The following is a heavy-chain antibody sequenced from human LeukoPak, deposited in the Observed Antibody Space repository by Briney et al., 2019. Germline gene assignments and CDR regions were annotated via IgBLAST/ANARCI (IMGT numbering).Heavy chain of an antibody. CDR3: ARHPYSGSYHFDY. J-gene: IGHJ4*02. CDR1: GYTFTGQF. V-gene: IGHV1-2*02. CDR2: INPNSGGT. D-gene: IGHD1-26*01. Sequence: ASVKVSCKTSGYTFTGQFLHWVRQAPEQGIEWMGWINPNSGGTNSAQKFKGRVTMSRDTSISTAYMELSRLTAYDTAVYYCARHPYSGSYHFDYWGQGTLVTVSS.